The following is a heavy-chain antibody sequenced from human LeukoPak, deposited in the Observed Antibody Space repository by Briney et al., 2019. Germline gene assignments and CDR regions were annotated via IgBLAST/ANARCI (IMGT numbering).Heavy chain of an antibody. J-gene: IGHJ4*02. V-gene: IGHV3-7*01. CDR2: IKQDGSEK. CDR3: ASVAGTSDY. CDR1: GFTFSGYW. Sequence: PGGSLRLSCAASGFTFSGYWMSWVRQAPGKGLEWVANIKQDGSEKYYVDSVKGRFTISRDNAKNSLYLQMNSLRAEDTAVYYCASVAGTSDYWGQGTLVTVSS. D-gene: IGHD6-19*01.